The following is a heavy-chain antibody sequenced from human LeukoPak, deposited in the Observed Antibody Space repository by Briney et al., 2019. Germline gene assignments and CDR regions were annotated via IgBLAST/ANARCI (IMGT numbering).Heavy chain of an antibody. D-gene: IGHD6-13*01. CDR1: GFTFSRFA. CDR2: ISGSGGST. V-gene: IGHV3-23*01. J-gene: IGHJ1*01. Sequence: GGSLRLSCVASGFTFSRFAMSWVRQAPGKGLEWVSVISGSGGSTYYADSVKGRFTISRDNSKNALYLQMNSLRAEDTAVYYCAKDPSAPGTAEYFQHWGQGTLVTVAS. CDR3: AKDPSAPGTAEYFQH.